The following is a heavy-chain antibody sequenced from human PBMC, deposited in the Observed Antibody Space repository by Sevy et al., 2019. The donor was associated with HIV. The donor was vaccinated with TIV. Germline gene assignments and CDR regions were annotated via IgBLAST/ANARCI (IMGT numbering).Heavy chain of an antibody. CDR2: IYPADSDI. J-gene: IGHJ5*02. V-gene: IGHV5-51*01. Sequence: GESLKISCKGSGYSFTSYWIGWVRQIPGKGLEWMGIIYPADSDIRYSPSFQGQVTISADKSISTAYLRWSSLKASDTAMYYCARWATYYYDTSGFKYFDRWGQGTLVTVSS. D-gene: IGHD3-22*01. CDR1: GYSFTSYW. CDR3: ARWATYYYDTSGFKYFDR.